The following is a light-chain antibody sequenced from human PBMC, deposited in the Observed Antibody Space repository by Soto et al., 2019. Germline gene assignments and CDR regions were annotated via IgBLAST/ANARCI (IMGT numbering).Light chain of an antibody. J-gene: IGKJ5*01. CDR3: QHYLNYPIT. CDR1: QDIGSV. CDR2: GAS. V-gene: IGKV1-8*01. Sequence: IQMTQSPSSLSASIGDTVTITCRASQDIGSVLAWYQQKPGTAPKVLISGASDLHGGVPSRFSGSGSRTDFTLTITHLQSEDFATYYCQHYLNYPITFGQGTRLEIK.